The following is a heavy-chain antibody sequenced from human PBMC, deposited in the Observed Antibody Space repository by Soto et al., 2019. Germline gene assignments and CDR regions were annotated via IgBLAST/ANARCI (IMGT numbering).Heavy chain of an antibody. CDR2: MYHSGST. Sequence: PSETLSLTCAVSCGSISSGGYSWSWIRQPPGKGLEWIGYMYHSGSTYYNPSLKSRVTISIDRSKNQFSLKLSSVTAADTAVYYCASASSAAGTFAVGMDVWGQGTTVTVSS. D-gene: IGHD6-13*01. J-gene: IGHJ6*02. CDR3: ASASSAAGTFAVGMDV. CDR1: CGSISSGGYS. V-gene: IGHV4-30-2*01.